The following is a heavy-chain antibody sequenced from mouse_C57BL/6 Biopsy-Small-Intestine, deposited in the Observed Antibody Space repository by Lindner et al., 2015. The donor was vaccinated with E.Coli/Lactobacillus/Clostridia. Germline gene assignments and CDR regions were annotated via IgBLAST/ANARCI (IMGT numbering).Heavy chain of an antibody. CDR2: IIPIFGTA. J-gene: IGHJ4*01. D-gene: IGHD3-1*01. V-gene: IGHV1-69*02. Sequence: SVKVSCKASGGTFGSDAIHWVRQAPGQGLEWMGGIIPIFGTANYAQRFQGRVTITADESTSAAYMELSSLRSEDTAVYYCARGSGEWFRELLTYWGQGTLVTVSS. CDR1: GGTFGSDA. CDR3: ARGSGEWFRELLTY.